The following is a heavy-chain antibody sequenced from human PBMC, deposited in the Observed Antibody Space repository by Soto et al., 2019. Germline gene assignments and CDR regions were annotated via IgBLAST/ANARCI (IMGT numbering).Heavy chain of an antibody. CDR1: GFTFSGSA. J-gene: IGHJ3*02. CDR2: IRSKANSYAT. D-gene: IGHD1-26*01. CDR3: TRINGRMGAPGRDAFDI. Sequence: PGGSLRLSCAASGFTFSGSAMHWVRQASGKGLEWVGRIRSKANSYATAYAASVKGRFTISRDDSKNTAYLQMNSLKTEDTAVYYCTRINGRMGAPGRDAFDIRGQGTTVTVSS. V-gene: IGHV3-73*01.